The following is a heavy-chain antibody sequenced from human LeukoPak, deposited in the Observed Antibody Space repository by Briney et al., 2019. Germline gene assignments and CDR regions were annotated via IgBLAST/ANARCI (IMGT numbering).Heavy chain of an antibody. CDR1: GGTFSSYA. V-gene: IGHV1-69*04. CDR2: IIPLLDKP. J-gene: IGHJ4*02. Sequence: SVKVSCKASGGTFSSYAISWVRQAPGQGLEWMGRIIPLLDKPNYAHQFQGRVTITADKSTSTAYMELNSLRSEDTAMYYCARDRTTSVTWGQGTLVTVSS. D-gene: IGHD4-17*01. CDR3: ARDRTTSVT.